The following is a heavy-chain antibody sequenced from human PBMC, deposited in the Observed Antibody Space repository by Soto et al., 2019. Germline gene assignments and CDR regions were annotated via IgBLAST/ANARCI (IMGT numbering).Heavy chain of an antibody. CDR1: GYTFTGYY. CDR2: INPNSGGT. Sequence: ASVKVSCKASGYTFTGYYMHWVRQAPGQGLEWMGWINPNSGGTNYAQKFQGRVTMTRDTSISTAYMELSRLRSDDTAVYYCAIPPLEKGYSYGPVDYWGQGTLVTVSS. J-gene: IGHJ4*02. V-gene: IGHV1-2*02. D-gene: IGHD5-18*01. CDR3: AIPPLEKGYSYGPVDY.